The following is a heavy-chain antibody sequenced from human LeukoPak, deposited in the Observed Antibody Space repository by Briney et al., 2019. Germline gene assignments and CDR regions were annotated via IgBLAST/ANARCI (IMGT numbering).Heavy chain of an antibody. CDR1: GGSISSGGYS. V-gene: IGHV4-30-2*01. J-gene: IGHJ6*02. CDR3: ARVTMDYYGMDV. CDR2: IYHGGST. Sequence: PSQTLSLTCAVSGGSISSGGYSWSWIRQPPGKGLEWIGYIYHGGSTYYNPSLKSRVTISVDRSKNQFSLKLSSVTAADTAVYYCARVTMDYYGMDVWGQGTTVTVSS. D-gene: IGHD1-1*01.